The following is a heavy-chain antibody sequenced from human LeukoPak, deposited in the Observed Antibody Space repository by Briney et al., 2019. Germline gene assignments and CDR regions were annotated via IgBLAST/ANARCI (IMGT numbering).Heavy chain of an antibody. V-gene: IGHV3-23*01. CDR3: AKGLRSSSLQPGMDV. CDR1: GFTFNSYG. Sequence: PGGSLRLSCAASGFTFNSYGMHWVRQAPGKGLEWVSGASGSGGSTYYADSVKGRFTISRDKSENTLYLQMNSPRAEDTAVYYCAKGLRSSSLQPGMDVWGQGTTVTVSS. J-gene: IGHJ6*02. CDR2: ASGSGGST. D-gene: IGHD6-13*01.